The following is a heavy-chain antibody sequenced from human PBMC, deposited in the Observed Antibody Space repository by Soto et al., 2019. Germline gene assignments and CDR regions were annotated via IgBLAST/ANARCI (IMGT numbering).Heavy chain of an antibody. D-gene: IGHD3-3*01. V-gene: IGHV1-69*05. CDR3: ARARGSYDFWSGYLSHYGMDV. CDR1: GGTFSSYA. J-gene: IGHJ6*02. Sequence: SVKVSCKASGGTFSSYAISWVRQAPGQGLEWMGGIIPIFGTANYAQKLQGRVTMTTDTSTSTAYMELRSLRSDDTAVYYCARARGSYDFWSGYLSHYGMDVWGQGTTVTVSS. CDR2: IIPIFGTA.